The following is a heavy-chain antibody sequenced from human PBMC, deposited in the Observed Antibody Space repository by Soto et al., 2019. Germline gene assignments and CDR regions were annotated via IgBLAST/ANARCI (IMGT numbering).Heavy chain of an antibody. Sequence: ALRLSCAASGFTFSSYEINWVRQAPGKGLEWVSYISSSGSTIYYADSVKGRFTISRDNAKNSLYLQMNSLRAEDTAVYYCARDHQGGYYYHGMDVWGQGTTVTVSS. V-gene: IGHV3-48*03. CDR3: ARDHQGGYYYHGMDV. CDR2: ISSSGSTI. J-gene: IGHJ6*02. CDR1: GFTFSSYE.